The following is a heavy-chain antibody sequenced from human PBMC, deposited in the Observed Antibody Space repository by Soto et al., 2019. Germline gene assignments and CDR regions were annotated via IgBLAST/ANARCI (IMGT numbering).Heavy chain of an antibody. CDR3: AVSVDTAMVFAEYFDY. CDR2: MNPNSGNT. CDR1: GYTFTSYD. J-gene: IGHJ4*02. Sequence: GASVKVSCKASGYTFTSYDINWVRQATGQGLEWMGWMNPNSGNTGYAQKFQGRVTMTTNTSISTAYMELSSLRSDDTAVYYCAVSVDTAMVFAEYFDYWGQETWVTVSS. V-gene: IGHV1-8*01. D-gene: IGHD5-18*01.